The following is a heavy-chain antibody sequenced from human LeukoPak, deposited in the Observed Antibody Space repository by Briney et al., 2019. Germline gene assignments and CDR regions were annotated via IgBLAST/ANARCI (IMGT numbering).Heavy chain of an antibody. CDR1: GFTFSSYA. Sequence: GGSLRLSCAASGFTFSSYAMSWVRQAPGKGLEWASAISGSGGSTYYADSVKGRFTISRDNSKNTLYLQMNSLRAEDTAVYYCAKAEYSYDAFDIWGQGTMVTVSS. D-gene: IGHD5-18*01. V-gene: IGHV3-23*01. CDR3: AKAEYSYDAFDI. CDR2: ISGSGGST. J-gene: IGHJ3*02.